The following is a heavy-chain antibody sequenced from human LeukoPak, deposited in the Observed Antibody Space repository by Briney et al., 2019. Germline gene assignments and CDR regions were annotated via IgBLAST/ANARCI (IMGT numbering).Heavy chain of an antibody. CDR1: GCTISGYY. V-gene: IGHV4-59*12. Sequence: WETLPLTCTVSGCTISGYYWSWIRQPPGKGLEWIGDIYYSGSTNYNHSLKSQVTISVDTSKNQFSLKLSSVTAADTAVYYCARDSLRDYGALWAFDIWGQGTMVTVSS. CDR2: IYYSGST. J-gene: IGHJ3*02. CDR3: ARDSLRDYGALWAFDI. D-gene: IGHD4-17*01.